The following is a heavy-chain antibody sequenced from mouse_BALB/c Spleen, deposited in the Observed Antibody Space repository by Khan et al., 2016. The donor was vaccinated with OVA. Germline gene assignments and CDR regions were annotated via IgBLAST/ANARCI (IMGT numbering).Heavy chain of an antibody. J-gene: IGHJ3*01. V-gene: IGHV5-6-5*01. Sequence: EVELVESGGGLVKPGGSLKLSCAASGFTFSSYAMSWVRQTPEKRLEWVASISSGGNTFYPDIVKGRFTISRDDARNILYLQMSSLRSEDTAIYYCAREDPMVTTWFAYWGQGTLVTVSA. D-gene: IGHD2-2*01. CDR1: GFTFSSYA. CDR2: ISSGGNT. CDR3: AREDPMVTTWFAY.